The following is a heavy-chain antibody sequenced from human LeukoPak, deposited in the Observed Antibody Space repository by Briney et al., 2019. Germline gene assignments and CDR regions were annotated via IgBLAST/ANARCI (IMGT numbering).Heavy chain of an antibody. CDR1: GITLSNYG. J-gene: IGHJ4*02. Sequence: GGSLRLSCAVSGITLSNYGMSWVRQAPGEGLEWVAGISGSGGSTNYADSVKGRFTISRDNPTNTLFLQMNSLRAEDTAVYFCAKRGVVIRVILVGFHREAYYFDSWGQGALVTVSS. D-gene: IGHD2-21*01. CDR2: ISGSGGST. CDR3: AKRGVVIRVILVGFHREAYYFDS. V-gene: IGHV3-23*01.